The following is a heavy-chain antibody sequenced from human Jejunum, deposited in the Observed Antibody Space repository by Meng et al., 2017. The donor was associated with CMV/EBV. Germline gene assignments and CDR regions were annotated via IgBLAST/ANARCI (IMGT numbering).Heavy chain of an antibody. Sequence: AFTVSSYAMTWVRQAPGKGLEWVSGISGSGGSTDYADSVKGRFTISRDNSKNTLYLQMNSLRADDTAVYYCAKSQSLYSSGWYDYWGQGALVTVSS. J-gene: IGHJ4*02. V-gene: IGHV3-23*01. CDR2: ISGSGGST. CDR1: AFTVSSYA. D-gene: IGHD6-19*01. CDR3: AKSQSLYSSGWYDY.